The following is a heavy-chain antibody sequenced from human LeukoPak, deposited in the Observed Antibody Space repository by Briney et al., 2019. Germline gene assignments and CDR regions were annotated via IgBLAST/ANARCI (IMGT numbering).Heavy chain of an antibody. CDR3: ASLGYFYESSYFDY. CDR2: IYYSGNT. Sequence: SETLSLTCTVFGGSISSSSYYWGWIRQPPENALEWIGSIYYSGNTYYNPSLKSRVTISVDTSQNQFSLKLSSVTASDTAVYYCASLGYFYESSYFDYWGQGTLVTVSS. CDR1: GGSISSSSYY. J-gene: IGHJ4*02. D-gene: IGHD3-22*01. V-gene: IGHV4-39*01.